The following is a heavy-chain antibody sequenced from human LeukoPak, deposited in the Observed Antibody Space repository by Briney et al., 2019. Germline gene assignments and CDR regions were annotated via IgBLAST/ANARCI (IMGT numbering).Heavy chain of an antibody. CDR3: ARVWDGRDGYNQPAWFDP. J-gene: IGHJ5*02. CDR2: IYYSGST. CDR1: GGSINSGGYS. D-gene: IGHD5-24*01. V-gene: IGHV4-61*08. Sequence: PSETLSLTCTVSGGSINSGGYSWSWIRQHPGKGLEWIGNIYYSGSTNYNPSLKSRVTISVDTSKNQFSLKLSSVTAADTAVYYCARVWDGRDGYNQPAWFDPWGQGTLVTVSS.